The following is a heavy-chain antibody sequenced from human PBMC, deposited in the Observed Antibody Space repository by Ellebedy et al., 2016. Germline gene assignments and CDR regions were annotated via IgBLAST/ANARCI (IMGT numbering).Heavy chain of an antibody. CDR1: GFLFSRYD. Sequence: GGSLRLXXAASGFLFSRYDIHWVRQAPGKGLEWVASISDDGTDETYGDSVKGRFSISRDNSKNRVYLHMSSLRVEDTAVYSCAKVRSPDFYYSYDLDVWGQGTTVTVSS. D-gene: IGHD5-18*01. CDR2: ISDDGTDE. J-gene: IGHJ6*02. CDR3: AKVRSPDFYYSYDLDV. V-gene: IGHV3-30*18.